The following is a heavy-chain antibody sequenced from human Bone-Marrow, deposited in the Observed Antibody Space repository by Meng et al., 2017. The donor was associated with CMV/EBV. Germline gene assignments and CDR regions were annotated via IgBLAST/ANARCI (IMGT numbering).Heavy chain of an antibody. Sequence: GESLKISCAASGFPFSSYAMHWVRRAPGTGLEWVAVISYDGSKTYYTDSVKGRFTISRDNSKNTLYLQMNSLRAEDTAVYYCASTYGDYESGSYYYYGMDVWGQGTTVTVSS. D-gene: IGHD4-17*01. CDR2: ISYDGSKT. CDR1: GFPFSSYA. CDR3: ASTYGDYESGSYYYYGMDV. V-gene: IGHV3-30-3*01. J-gene: IGHJ6*02.